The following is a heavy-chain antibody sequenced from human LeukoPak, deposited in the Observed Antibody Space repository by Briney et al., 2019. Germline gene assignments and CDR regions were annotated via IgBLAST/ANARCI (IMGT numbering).Heavy chain of an antibody. V-gene: IGHV1-2*02. D-gene: IGHD3-10*01. CDR3: ARAHDILLWFGELSFDY. Sequence: ASVKVSCKAYGYTFTGYYMHWVRQAPGQGLEWMGWINPNSGGTNYAQKFQGRVTMTRDTSIGTAYMELSRLRSDDTAVYYCARAHDILLWFGELSFDYWGQGTLVTVSS. J-gene: IGHJ4*02. CDR1: GYTFTGYY. CDR2: INPNSGGT.